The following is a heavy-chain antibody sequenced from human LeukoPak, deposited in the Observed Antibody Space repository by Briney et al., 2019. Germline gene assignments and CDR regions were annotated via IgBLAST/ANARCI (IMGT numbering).Heavy chain of an antibody. Sequence: SGGSLRLSCAASGFTFSSYGMHWVRQAPGKGLEWVSAISGSGGSTYYADSVKGRFTISRDNSKNTLYLQMNSLRAEDTAVYYCAKVREIQLWFRTDFDYWGQGTLVTVSS. J-gene: IGHJ4*02. CDR2: ISGSGGST. D-gene: IGHD5-18*01. CDR3: AKVREIQLWFRTDFDY. CDR1: GFTFSSYG. V-gene: IGHV3-23*01.